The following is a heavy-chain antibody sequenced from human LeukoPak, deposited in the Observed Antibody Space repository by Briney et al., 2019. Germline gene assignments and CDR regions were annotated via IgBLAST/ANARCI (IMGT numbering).Heavy chain of an antibody. D-gene: IGHD6-19*01. Sequence: PGGSLQHLYAASGFTFSSYGMRWVRQAPGKGLEWVAFIRYDGSNKYYADPMKGRFTISRDNSKNTLYLQMNSLRAEDTAMYYCAKDPHSGWGSNDAFDIWGQGTMVTVSS. CDR1: GFTFSSYG. CDR2: IRYDGSNK. V-gene: IGHV3-30*02. J-gene: IGHJ3*02. CDR3: AKDPHSGWGSNDAFDI.